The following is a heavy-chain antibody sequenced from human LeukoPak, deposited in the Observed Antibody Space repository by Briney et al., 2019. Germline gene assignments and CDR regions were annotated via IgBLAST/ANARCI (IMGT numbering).Heavy chain of an antibody. V-gene: IGHV4-39*01. CDR3: ARGLLRFDP. Sequence: SETLSLTCTVSGGSISSSSYYWGWIRQPPGKGLEWIGSIYYSGSTYYNPSLKSRVTISVDTSKNQFSLKLSSVTAADTAVYYCARGLLRFDPWGQGTLVTVSS. CDR1: GGSISSSSYY. J-gene: IGHJ5*02. D-gene: IGHD3-22*01. CDR2: IYYSGST.